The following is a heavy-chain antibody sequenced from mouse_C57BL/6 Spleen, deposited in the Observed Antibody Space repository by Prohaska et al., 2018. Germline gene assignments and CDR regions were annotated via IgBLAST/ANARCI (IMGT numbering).Heavy chain of an antibody. D-gene: IGHD2-2*01. Sequence: EVQLLKTGGGLLQPGGSRVLSCEGSWFTFSGFWMRWVRQTPGKTLDCIGDIRSDGSAINYAPAINDRFTIFRYNDKSTLYLQMSNVQSEDTATYFCMRYGNDGCFDVRGTGTTVTVSS. CDR1: WFTFSGFW. J-gene: IGHJ1*03. CDR3: MRYGNDGCFDV. V-gene: IGHV11-2*01. CDR2: IRSDGSAI.